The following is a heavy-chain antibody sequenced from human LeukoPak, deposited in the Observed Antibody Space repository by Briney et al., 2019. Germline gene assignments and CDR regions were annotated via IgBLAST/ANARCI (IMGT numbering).Heavy chain of an antibody. CDR2: ISGSGGST. Sequence: PGGSLRLSCAASGFTFSSYAMSWVRQAPGKGLEWVSAISGSGGSTAYADSVKGRFTISRDNAKNSLYLQMNSLRAEDTAVYYCASGLRFLEWFPFDYWGQGTLVTVSS. CDR1: GFTFSSYA. J-gene: IGHJ4*02. V-gene: IGHV3-23*01. CDR3: ASGLRFLEWFPFDY. D-gene: IGHD3-3*01.